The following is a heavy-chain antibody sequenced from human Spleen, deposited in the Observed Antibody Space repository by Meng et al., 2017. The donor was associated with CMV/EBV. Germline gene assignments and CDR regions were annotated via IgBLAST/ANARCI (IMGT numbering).Heavy chain of an antibody. J-gene: IGHJ5*02. CDR2: ISGTSVYI. V-gene: IGHV3-21*06. Sequence: LSCAASGFTFRSFGMNWVRQAPGKVLEWLSVISGTSVYIYYADSVKGRFTISRDNAKNSLYLQMNSLRAEDTAVYYCARDRGNNWFDPWGQGTLVTVSS. CDR1: GFTFRSFG. CDR3: ARDRGNNWFDP.